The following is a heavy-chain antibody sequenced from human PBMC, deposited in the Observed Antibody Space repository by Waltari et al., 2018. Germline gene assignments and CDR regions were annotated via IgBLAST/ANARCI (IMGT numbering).Heavy chain of an antibody. CDR1: GGSISSHY. CDR2: IYYSGST. Sequence: QVQLQESGPGLVKPSETLSLTCTVSGGSISSHYWSWIRQPPGKGLEWIGYIYYSGSTNYNPSLNSRVTISVDTSKNQFSLKLSSVTAADTAVYYCARGPLGAYWGQGTLVTVSS. J-gene: IGHJ4*02. CDR3: ARGPLGAY. V-gene: IGHV4-59*11.